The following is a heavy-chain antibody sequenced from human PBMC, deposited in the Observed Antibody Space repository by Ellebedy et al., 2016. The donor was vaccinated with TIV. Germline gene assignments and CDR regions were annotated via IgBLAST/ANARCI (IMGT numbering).Heavy chain of an antibody. CDR1: GFTFDDYG. V-gene: IGHV3-20*04. Sequence: GESLKISXAASGFTFDDYGMSWVRQAPGKGLEWVSGINWNSDRIDYADSVKGRFTISRDNAKNSLYLQMDSLRVEDTAFYYCARGAERVFLNPWGQGTLVTVSS. J-gene: IGHJ5*02. D-gene: IGHD2/OR15-2a*01. CDR2: INWNSDRI. CDR3: ARGAERVFLNP.